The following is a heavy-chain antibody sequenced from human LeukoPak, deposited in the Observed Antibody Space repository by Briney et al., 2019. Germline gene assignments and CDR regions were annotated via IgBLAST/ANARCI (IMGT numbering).Heavy chain of an antibody. Sequence: EASVKVSCKASGGTFSSYAISWVRQAPGQGLEWMGGIIPIFGTANYAQKFQGRVTITADESTSTAYMELSSLRSEDTAVYYCARDGAPYSGSQLYYFDYWGQGTLVTVSS. J-gene: IGHJ4*02. D-gene: IGHD1-26*01. CDR2: IIPIFGTA. V-gene: IGHV1-69*13. CDR3: ARDGAPYSGSQLYYFDY. CDR1: GGTFSSYA.